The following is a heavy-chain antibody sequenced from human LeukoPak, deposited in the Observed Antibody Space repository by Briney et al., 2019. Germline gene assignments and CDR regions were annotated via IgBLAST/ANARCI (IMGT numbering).Heavy chain of an antibody. J-gene: IGHJ4*02. CDR1: GFTFSSYW. V-gene: IGHV3-7*01. D-gene: IGHD3-22*01. CDR2: IKQDGSET. Sequence: GGSLRLSCAASGFTFSSYWMSWVRQAPGKGLEWVANIKQDGSETYYVESVKGRLTISRDNAKNSLYLQMNSLRAEDTAVYYCARVSSDSSGYYYYFDYWGQGTLVTVSS. CDR3: ARVSSDSSGYYYYFDY.